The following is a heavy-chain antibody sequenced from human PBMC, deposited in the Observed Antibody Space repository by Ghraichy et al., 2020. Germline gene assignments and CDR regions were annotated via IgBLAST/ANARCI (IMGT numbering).Heavy chain of an antibody. D-gene: IGHD2-2*01. Sequence: GGSLRLSCAASGFTFSSYSMNWVRQAPGKGLEWVSSISSSSSYIYYADSVKGRFTFSRDNAKNSLYLQMTSLRAEDTAVYYCARVVPAAIGVAACDIWGQGTMVTVSS. J-gene: IGHJ3*02. CDR2: ISSSSSYI. V-gene: IGHV3-21*01. CDR1: GFTFSSYS. CDR3: ARVVPAAIGVAACDI.